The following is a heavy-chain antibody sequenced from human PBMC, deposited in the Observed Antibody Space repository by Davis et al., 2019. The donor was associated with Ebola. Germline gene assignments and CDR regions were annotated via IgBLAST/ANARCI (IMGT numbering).Heavy chain of an antibody. Sequence: GESLNISCAASGFTFSIYSMTWVRQGPGKGLEWVSVIGSSGGGIQYADFVKGRYIISRDNSKNTLYLQMNSLRAEDTAVYYCAKYTTTAASRYLDPWGQGTLVTVSS. D-gene: IGHD4-17*01. V-gene: IGHV3-23*01. J-gene: IGHJ5*02. CDR2: IGSSGGGI. CDR1: GFTFSIYS. CDR3: AKYTTTAASRYLDP.